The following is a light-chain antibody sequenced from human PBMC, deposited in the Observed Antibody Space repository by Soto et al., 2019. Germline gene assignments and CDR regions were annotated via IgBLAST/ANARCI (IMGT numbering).Light chain of an antibody. Sequence: EIVLTQSPGTLSLSPGERATLSCRASQSVSSSYLAWYQQKPGQAPRLLIYGASSRATGIPDRFSGSGSATDFTLTISRLEPEDFAVYYCQRYGTSPPLTFGVGTKVEIK. J-gene: IGKJ4*01. V-gene: IGKV3-20*01. CDR3: QRYGTSPPLT. CDR1: QSVSSSY. CDR2: GAS.